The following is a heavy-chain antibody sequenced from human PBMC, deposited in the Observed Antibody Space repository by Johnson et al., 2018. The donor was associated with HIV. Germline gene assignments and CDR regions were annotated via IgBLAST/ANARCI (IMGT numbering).Heavy chain of an antibody. J-gene: IGHJ3*02. D-gene: IGHD1-26*01. CDR2: IRYDGSNK. Sequence: VQLVESGGGVVQPGRSLRLSCAASGFTFSSYAMHWVRQAPAKGLEWVAFIRYDGSNKYYADSVKGRFTISRDNSKNTLYLQMNSLRAEDTAVYYCAPRGRVGGSYGDAFDIWGQGTMVTVSS. CDR3: APRGRVGGSYGDAFDI. V-gene: IGHV3-30*02. CDR1: GFTFSSYA.